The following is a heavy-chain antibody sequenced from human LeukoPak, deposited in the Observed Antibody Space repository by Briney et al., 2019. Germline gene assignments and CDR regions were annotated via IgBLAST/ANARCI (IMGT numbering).Heavy chain of an antibody. J-gene: IGHJ6*03. Sequence: SETLSLTCTVSGGSISSYYWSWIRQPAGKGLEWIGRIYTSGSTNYNPSLKSRVTMSVDTSKNQFSLKLSSVTAADTAVYYCAREGQQLGDYFYYYYMDVWGKGTTVTVSS. D-gene: IGHD6-13*01. V-gene: IGHV4-4*07. CDR3: AREGQQLGDYFYYYYMDV. CDR2: IYTSGST. CDR1: GGSISSYY.